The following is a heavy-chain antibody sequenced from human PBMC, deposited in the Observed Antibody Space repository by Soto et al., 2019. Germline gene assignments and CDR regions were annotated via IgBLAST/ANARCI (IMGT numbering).Heavy chain of an antibody. J-gene: IGHJ6*02. CDR2: ISSYHGNT. CDR1: GYTFTSYG. D-gene: IGHD3-10*01. CDR3: ARVFYSSITMVRFLNGMGV. Sequence: ASVKVSCKASGYTFTSYGISWVRQAPGQGLEWMGWISSYHGNTNYAQKLQVRVTMTTDTSTSTAYMELRSLKSDDTAVYYCARVFYSSITMVRFLNGMGVWGQGTTVTVSS. V-gene: IGHV1-18*04.